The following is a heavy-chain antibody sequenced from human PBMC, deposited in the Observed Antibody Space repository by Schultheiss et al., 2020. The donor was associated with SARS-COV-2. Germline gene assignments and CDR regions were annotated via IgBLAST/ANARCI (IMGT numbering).Heavy chain of an antibody. Sequence: SETLSLTCTVSGGSISSYYWSWIRQPPGKGLEWIGYIYYSGSTYYNPSLKSRVTISVDTSKNQFSLKLSSVTAADTAVYYCARETGIVGARSLDYWGQGTLVTVSS. CDR1: GGSISSYY. J-gene: IGHJ4*02. CDR3: ARETGIVGARSLDY. V-gene: IGHV4-59*12. D-gene: IGHD1-26*01. CDR2: IYYSGST.